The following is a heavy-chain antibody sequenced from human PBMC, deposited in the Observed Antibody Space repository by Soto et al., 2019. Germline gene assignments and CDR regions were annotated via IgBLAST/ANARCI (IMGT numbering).Heavy chain of an antibody. CDR1: GFTFSNYA. Sequence: PGGSLRLSCAASGFTFSNYAMSWVRRAPGKALEWVSSINIVGGNTNYADSVRGRFTMSRDDSKNTVFLQMNSLRAGDTAIYYCTKNYYFDSWGQGTLVTVSS. V-gene: IGHV3-23*01. CDR3: TKNYYFDS. CDR2: INIVGGNT. J-gene: IGHJ4*02.